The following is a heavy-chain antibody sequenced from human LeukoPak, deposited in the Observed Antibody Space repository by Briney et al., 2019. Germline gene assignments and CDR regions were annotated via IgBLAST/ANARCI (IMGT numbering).Heavy chain of an antibody. V-gene: IGHV4-39*01. CDR2: VSHSGST. D-gene: IGHD3-10*01. CDR3: VRLPTGFPNRFDP. Sequence: PSETLSLTCSVSGGSISSRPYYWGWIRQSPGKGLEWIGSVSHSGSTYYNPSVRSRVTISVDTSKNQFSLNLTSVTAADTSVYYCVRLPTGFPNRFDPWGQGTLVTVSS. J-gene: IGHJ5*02. CDR1: GGSISSRPYY.